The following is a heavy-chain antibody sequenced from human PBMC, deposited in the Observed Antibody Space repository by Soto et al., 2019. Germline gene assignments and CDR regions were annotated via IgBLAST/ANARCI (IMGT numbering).Heavy chain of an antibody. J-gene: IGHJ5*02. V-gene: IGHV4-59*01. D-gene: IGHD3-3*01. CDR2: IYYSGST. Sequence: PSETLSLTCTVSGGSISSYYWSWIRQPPGKGLEWIGYIYYSGSTNYNPSLKSRVTISVDTSKNQFSLKLSSVTAADTAVYYCARVRHVLRFLEWSPPNWFDPWGQGTPVTVSS. CDR1: GGSISSYY. CDR3: ARVRHVLRFLEWSPPNWFDP.